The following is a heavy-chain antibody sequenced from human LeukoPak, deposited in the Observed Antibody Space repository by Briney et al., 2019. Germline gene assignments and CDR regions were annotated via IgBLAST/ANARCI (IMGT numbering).Heavy chain of an antibody. CDR2: MNPNSGNT. V-gene: IGHV1-8*02. J-gene: IGHJ5*02. CDR1: GYTFTSYD. Sequence: ASVKVSCTASGYTFTSYDINWVRQATGQGLEWMGWMNPNSGNTGYAQKFQGRVTMTRNTSISTAYMELSSLRTEDTAVYYCARGSEIPNWFDPGGEGTLVTVSS. D-gene: IGHD2-21*01. CDR3: ARGSEIPNWFDP.